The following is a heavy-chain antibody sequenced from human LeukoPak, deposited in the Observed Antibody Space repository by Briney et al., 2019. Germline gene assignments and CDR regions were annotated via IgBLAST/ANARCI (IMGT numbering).Heavy chain of an antibody. CDR2: FDPEDGET. J-gene: IGHJ4*02. D-gene: IGHD6-6*01. V-gene: IGHV1-24*01. CDR1: GYTLTELS. Sequence: PRASVKVSCTVSGYTLTELSMHWVRQAPGKGPEWMGGFDPEDGETIYAQKFQGRVTMTEDTSTDTAYMELSSLRSEDTAVYYCATKIAARPYYFDYWGQGTLVTVSS. CDR3: ATKIAARPYYFDY.